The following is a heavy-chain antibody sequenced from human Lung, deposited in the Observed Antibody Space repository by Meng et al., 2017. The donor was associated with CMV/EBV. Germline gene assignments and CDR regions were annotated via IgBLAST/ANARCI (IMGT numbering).Heavy chain of an antibody. D-gene: IGHD7-27*01. CDR2: ISGGADET. Sequence: ESXKISCATSGFTFTNHAMNWVRQAPGKGLEWVSTISGGADETFYADSVKGRFTISRDSSTNTLSLQMDSLRAEDTAVYYCARRAANWGCFDYWGQGTLVTVSS. J-gene: IGHJ4*02. CDR3: ARRAANWGCFDY. CDR1: GFTFTNHA. V-gene: IGHV3-23*01.